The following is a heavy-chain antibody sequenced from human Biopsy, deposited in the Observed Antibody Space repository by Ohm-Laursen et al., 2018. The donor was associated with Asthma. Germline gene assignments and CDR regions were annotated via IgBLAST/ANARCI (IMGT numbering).Heavy chain of an antibody. CDR2: INAGNGNT. D-gene: IGHD3-9*01. J-gene: IGHJ3*02. CDR1: GYTFISYA. CDR3: ARTYYDFLTGQVNDAFVI. V-gene: IGHV1-3*01. Sequence: SVKVSCKASGYTFISYAIHWVRQAPGQRLEWMGWINAGNGNTKYSQKFQGRVTITRDTSASTAYTELSSLRSEDTAVYYCARTYYDFLTGQVNDAFVIWGQGTMVTVSS.